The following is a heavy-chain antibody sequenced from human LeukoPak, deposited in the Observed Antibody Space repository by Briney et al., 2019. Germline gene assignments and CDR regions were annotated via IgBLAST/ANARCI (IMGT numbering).Heavy chain of an antibody. V-gene: IGHV2-70*11. D-gene: IGHD5-18*01. CDR3: ARILDTAMVFDY. Sequence: SGPALVKPTQTLTLTCTFSGFSLSTSGMCVSWIRQPPGKALEWLARIDWDDDKYYSTSLKTRLTISKDTSKNQVVLTMTNMDPVDTATYYCARILDTAMVFDYWGQGTLVTVSS. CDR1: GFSLSTSGMC. J-gene: IGHJ4*02. CDR2: IDWDDDK.